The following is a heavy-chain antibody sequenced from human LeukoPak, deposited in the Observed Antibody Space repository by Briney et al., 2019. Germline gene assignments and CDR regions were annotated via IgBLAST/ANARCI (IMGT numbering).Heavy chain of an antibody. CDR1: GFIFSSYG. J-gene: IGHJ4*02. D-gene: IGHD3-22*01. Sequence: GRSLRLSCAASGFIFSSYGMHWVRQAPGKGLEWVAVISYDGSNKYYADSVKGRFTISRDNAKNSLYLQMSSLRAEDTGVYYCAREKPYYYDSSGYLDYWGQGTLVTVSS. CDR3: AREKPYYYDSSGYLDY. V-gene: IGHV3-30*03. CDR2: ISYDGSNK.